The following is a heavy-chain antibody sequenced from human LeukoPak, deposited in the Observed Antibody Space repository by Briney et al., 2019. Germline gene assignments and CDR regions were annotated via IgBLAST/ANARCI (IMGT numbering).Heavy chain of an antibody. CDR1: GFTFSSYW. J-gene: IGHJ4*02. CDR2: ITSDGSST. Sequence: GGSLRLSCAASGFTFSSYWMHWVRQAPGKGLVCVSRITSDGSSTNYADSVRGRFTVSRDNAKNSLYLQMNSLRAEDTAVYYCARLDTTMFFDYWGRETLVTVSS. CDR3: ARLDTTMFFDY. D-gene: IGHD5-18*01. V-gene: IGHV3-74*01.